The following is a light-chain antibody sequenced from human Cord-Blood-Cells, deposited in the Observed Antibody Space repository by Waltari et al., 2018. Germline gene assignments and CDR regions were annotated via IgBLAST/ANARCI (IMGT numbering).Light chain of an antibody. CDR3: QQSYSTPPT. CDR1: QSVSSY. J-gene: IGKJ2*01. CDR2: DAS. Sequence: EIVLTQSPATLSLSPGERATLSCRASQSVSSYLAWYQQKPGQAPRLLIYDASNRATGIPARFSGSGSGTDFTLTISSLEPEDFAVYYCQQSYSTPPTFGQGTKLEIK. V-gene: IGKV3-11*01.